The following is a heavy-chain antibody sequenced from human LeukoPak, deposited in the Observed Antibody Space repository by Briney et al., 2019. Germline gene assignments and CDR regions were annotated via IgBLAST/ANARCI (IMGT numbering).Heavy chain of an antibody. CDR2: IYKVGNT. D-gene: IGHD1-26*01. CDR1: EFTVSSNY. V-gene: IGHV3-66*01. Sequence: PGGSLSLSCAVSEFTVSSNYMSWVRQAPGYGLEWVSVIYKVGNTFYADFVKGRFTISRDNSKNTLYLQMNSLRAEDTALYYCARGLVVGGTGVWAFDIWGQGTMVTVSS. CDR3: ARGLVVGGTGVWAFDI. J-gene: IGHJ3*02.